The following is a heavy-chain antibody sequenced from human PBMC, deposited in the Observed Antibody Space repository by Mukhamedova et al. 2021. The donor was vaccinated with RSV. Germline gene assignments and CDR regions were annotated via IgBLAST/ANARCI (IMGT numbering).Heavy chain of an antibody. Sequence: GGTNYAQKFQGRVTMTRDTSISTAYIELSRLRSDDTAVYYCARGTGYFDYWGQGTLVTVSS. V-gene: IGHV1-2*02. CDR3: ARGTGYFDY. D-gene: IGHD1-1*01. CDR2: GGT. J-gene: IGHJ4*02.